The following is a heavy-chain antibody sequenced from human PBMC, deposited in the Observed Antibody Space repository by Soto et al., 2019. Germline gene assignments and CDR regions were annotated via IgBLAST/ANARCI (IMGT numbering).Heavy chain of an antibody. CDR2: ISGSGGST. D-gene: IGHD2-2*01. J-gene: IGHJ5*02. CDR1: GLTFISYT. V-gene: IGHV3-23*01. Sequence: SLRLSCAATGLTFISYTMNWVRQAPGRGLEWVSAISGSGGSTYYADSVKGRFTISRDNSKNTLWLQMNSLRVEDTAVYYCTICQITPGVPGWCNRFDPWGQGTLVTVSS. CDR3: TICQITPGVPGWCNRFDP.